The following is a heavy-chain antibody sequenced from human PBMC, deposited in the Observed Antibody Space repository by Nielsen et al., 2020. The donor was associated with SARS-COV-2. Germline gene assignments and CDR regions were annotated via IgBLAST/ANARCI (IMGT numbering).Heavy chain of an antibody. J-gene: IGHJ4*02. Sequence: SETLSLTCTVSGGSISSGGYYWSWIRQHPGKGLEWIGYIYYSGSTYYNPSLKSRVTISVDTSKNRFSLKLSSVTAADTAVYYCARGPITVTFFGYWGQGTLVTVSS. CDR2: IYYSGST. CDR1: GGSISSGGYY. D-gene: IGHD4-17*01. V-gene: IGHV4-31*03. CDR3: ARGPITVTFFGY.